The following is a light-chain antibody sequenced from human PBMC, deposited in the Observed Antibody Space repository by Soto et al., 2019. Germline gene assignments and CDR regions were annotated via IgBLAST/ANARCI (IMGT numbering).Light chain of an antibody. CDR1: SSDVGGYNY. J-gene: IGLJ2*01. V-gene: IGLV2-14*01. CDR3: SSYTSSSTNVV. Sequence: QSILTQRACVSGSPGQSVTISCTGTSSDVGGYNYVSWYQQHPGKAPKLMIYDVSNRPSGVSNRFSGSKSGNTASLTISGLQAEDEADYYCSSYTSSSTNVVFGGGTKLTVL. CDR2: DVS.